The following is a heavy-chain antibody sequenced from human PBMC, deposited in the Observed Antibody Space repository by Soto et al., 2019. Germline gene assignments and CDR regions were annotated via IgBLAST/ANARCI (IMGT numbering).Heavy chain of an antibody. J-gene: IGHJ5*02. CDR3: EKGDNLGPKTGYAFDP. CDR1: WDSFSSNTAS. Sequence: SQTLSLTFAISWDSFSSNTASLNWIRPSPSRGLEWLLRTYFRSKWYNDYDVSVKNRIIISPHTSNNQFSLKMNSVTPEDTEVYFCEKGDNLGPKTGYAFDPWGQGIMVTVYS. D-gene: IGHD5-12*01. CDR2: TYFRSKWYN. V-gene: IGHV6-1*01.